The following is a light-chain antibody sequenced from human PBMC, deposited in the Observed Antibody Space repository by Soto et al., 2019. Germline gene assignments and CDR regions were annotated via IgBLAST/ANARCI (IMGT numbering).Light chain of an antibody. Sequence: QTVVTQPPSASGSPGQRVTISCSGSSSNIGSNYVYWFQQLPGTAPKLLIYSYDQRPSGVPDRFSGSKSGTSASLAISGLRSEDEADYYCAAWDDSLSGVVFGGGTKLTVL. J-gene: IGLJ2*01. CDR3: AAWDDSLSGVV. CDR1: SSNIGSNY. CDR2: SYD. V-gene: IGLV1-47*02.